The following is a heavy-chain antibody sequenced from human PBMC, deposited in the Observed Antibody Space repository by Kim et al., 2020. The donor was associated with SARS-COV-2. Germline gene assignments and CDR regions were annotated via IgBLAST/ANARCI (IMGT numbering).Heavy chain of an antibody. Sequence: TDPVKGRFTITRDKSKNTQYLQMNSLRAEDTAVYYCARDLGDYGMDVWGQGTTVTVSS. D-gene: IGHD3-10*01. CDR3: ARDLGDYGMDV. J-gene: IGHJ6*02. V-gene: IGHV3-53*01.